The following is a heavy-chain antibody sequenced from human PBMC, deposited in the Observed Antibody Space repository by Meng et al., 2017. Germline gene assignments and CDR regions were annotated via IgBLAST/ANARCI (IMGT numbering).Heavy chain of an antibody. CDR2: IYHSGST. V-gene: IGHV4-38-2*02. CDR1: GYSISSGYY. J-gene: IGHJ4*02. Sequence: SETLSLTCTVSGYSISSGYYWGWIRQPPGKGLEWIGSIYHSGSTYYNPSLKSRVTISVDTSKNQFSLKLSSVTAADTAVYYCARSWVYGSSVPYYFDYWGQGTLVTVSS. D-gene: IGHD3-10*01. CDR3: ARSWVYGSSVPYYFDY.